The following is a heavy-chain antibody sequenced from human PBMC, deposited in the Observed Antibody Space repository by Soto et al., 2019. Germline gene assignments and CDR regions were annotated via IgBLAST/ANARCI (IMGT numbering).Heavy chain of an antibody. V-gene: IGHV4-59*01. Sequence: SESLTLSCAVSGGSISSYYWSWIRQPPGKGLEWIGYIYYSGSTNYNPSLKSRVTISVDTSKNQFSLKLSSVTAADTAVYYCARAGSSTSAAFDIWGQGTMVT. CDR2: IYYSGST. CDR3: ARAGSSTSAAFDI. J-gene: IGHJ3*02. CDR1: GGSISSYY. D-gene: IGHD2-2*01.